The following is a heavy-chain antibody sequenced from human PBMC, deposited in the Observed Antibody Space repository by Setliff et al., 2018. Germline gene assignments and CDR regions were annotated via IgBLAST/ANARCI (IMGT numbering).Heavy chain of an antibody. J-gene: IGHJ6*02. CDR2: IYHSGST. CDR3: ARSAGYSSSWYNYYYGMDV. D-gene: IGHD6-13*01. CDR1: GYSISSGYY. V-gene: IGHV4-38-2*01. Sequence: SETLSLTCAVSGYSISSGYYWGWIRQPPGKGLEWIGSIYHSGSTYYNPSLKSRVTISVDTSKNQFSLKLSSVTAADMAVYYCARSAGYSSSWYNYYYGMDVWGQGTTVTVSS.